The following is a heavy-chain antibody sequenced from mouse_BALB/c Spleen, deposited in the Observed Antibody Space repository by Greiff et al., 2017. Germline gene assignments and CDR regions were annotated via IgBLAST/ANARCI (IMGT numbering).Heavy chain of an antibody. Sequence: EVMLVESGGGLVQPGGSLKLSCAASGFTFSSYTMSWVRQTPEKRLEWVAYISNGGGSTYYPDTVKGRFTISRDNAKNTLYLQMSSLKSEDTAMYYCARRGHYYAMDYWGQGTSVTVSS. J-gene: IGHJ4*01. CDR1: GFTFSSYT. V-gene: IGHV5-12-2*01. CDR2: ISNGGGST. CDR3: ARRGHYYAMDY.